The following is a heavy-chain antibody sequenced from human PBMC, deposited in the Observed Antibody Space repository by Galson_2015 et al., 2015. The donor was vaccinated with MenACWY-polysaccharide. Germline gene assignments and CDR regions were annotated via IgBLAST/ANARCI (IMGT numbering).Heavy chain of an antibody. V-gene: IGHV1-8*03. J-gene: IGHJ4*02. CDR2: INPNNGNT. Sequence: SVKVSCKASGYTFTLNAINWLRQAPGQGLEWMGWINPNNGNTDYSQKFQGRVTITRNTSISTAYMELSSLGSEDTAMYYCASTQAHSHYFEYWGKATPVTAAS. CDR3: ASTQAHSHYFEY. CDR1: GYTFTLNA.